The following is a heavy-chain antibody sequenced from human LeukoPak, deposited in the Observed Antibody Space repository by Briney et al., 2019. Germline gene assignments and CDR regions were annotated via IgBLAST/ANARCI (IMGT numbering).Heavy chain of an antibody. Sequence: PSETLSLTCTVSGGSISSGGYYWSWIRQHPGKGLEWIGFIYYSGSTYYNPSLKSRVTISVDTSKNQFSLKLSSVTAADTAVYYCARGGISYSLDYWGQGTLVTVSS. CDR1: GGSISSGGYY. D-gene: IGHD2-2*01. J-gene: IGHJ4*02. CDR3: ARGGISYSLDY. V-gene: IGHV4-31*03. CDR2: IYYSGST.